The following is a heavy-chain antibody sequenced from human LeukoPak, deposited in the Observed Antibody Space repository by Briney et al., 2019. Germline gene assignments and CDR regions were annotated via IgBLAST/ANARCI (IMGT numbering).Heavy chain of an antibody. Sequence: PSESLSLTCTVPGGSISSYYWSWIRQPAGKGLEWIGRIYTSGSTNYNPSLKSRVTMSVDTSKNQFSLKLSSVTAADTAVYYCARDGEVGPPTVTPIEYFQHWGQGTLVTVSS. J-gene: IGHJ1*01. V-gene: IGHV4-4*07. CDR2: IYTSGST. D-gene: IGHD4-17*01. CDR1: GGSISSYY. CDR3: ARDGEVGPPTVTPIEYFQH.